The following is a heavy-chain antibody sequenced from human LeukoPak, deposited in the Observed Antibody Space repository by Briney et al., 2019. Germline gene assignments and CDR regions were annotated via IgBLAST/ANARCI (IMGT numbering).Heavy chain of an antibody. CDR3: AKCYDILTGYSYNPLDD. J-gene: IGHJ4*02. V-gene: IGHV3-74*01. D-gene: IGHD3-9*01. CDR2: INSDGSST. CDR1: GFTFSSYW. Sequence: GGSLRLSCAASGFTFSSYWMHWVRQAPGKGLVWVSRINSDGSSTSYADSEKGRFTISRHNSKNTLYLQMNSLRAEDTAVYYCAKCYDILTGYSYNPLDDWGQGTLVTVSS.